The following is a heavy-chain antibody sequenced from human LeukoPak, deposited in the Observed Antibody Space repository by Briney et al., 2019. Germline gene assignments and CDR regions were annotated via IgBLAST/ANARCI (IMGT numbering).Heavy chain of an antibody. J-gene: IGHJ4*02. V-gene: IGHV3-23*01. CDR3: ARSVPYGTTWYGRSDC. D-gene: IGHD6-13*01. CDR2: ISASGGST. Sequence: GGSLRLSCAASGFTFSSSAMSWVRQVPGKGLEWVSGISASGGSTYYADSVKGRFTISRDNAMNSLYLQMDSLRVEDTAIYYCARSVPYGTTWYGRSDCWGQGTQVTVSS. CDR1: GFTFSSSA.